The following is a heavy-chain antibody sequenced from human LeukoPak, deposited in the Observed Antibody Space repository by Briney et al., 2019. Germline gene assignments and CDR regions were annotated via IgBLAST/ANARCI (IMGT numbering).Heavy chain of an antibody. Sequence: PGGSLRLSCAASGFTFSSYSMNWVRQAPGKGLEWVSYISSSSSTIYYADSVKGRFTISRDNAKNSLYLQMNSLRAEDTAVYYCAREVVESWNDATHYYGMDVWGQGTTVTVSS. CDR2: ISSSSSTI. CDR1: GFTFSSYS. J-gene: IGHJ6*02. CDR3: AREVVESWNDATHYYGMDV. D-gene: IGHD1-1*01. V-gene: IGHV3-48*04.